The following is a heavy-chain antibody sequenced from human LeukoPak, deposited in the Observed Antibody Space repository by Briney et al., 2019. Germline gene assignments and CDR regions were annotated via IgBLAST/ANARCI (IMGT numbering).Heavy chain of an antibody. J-gene: IGHJ4*02. CDR3: AKVQRWESPHYLDS. D-gene: IGHD1-26*01. V-gene: IGHV3-23*01. CDR2: ISASGGST. CDR1: GFTFSSPA. Sequence: GGSLRLSCAASGFTFSSPAMSWVRQVPGKGLEWVSGISASGGSTSYADSVRGRFTISRDNSKNTLYVQMNSLRDEDTAVYYCAKVQRWESPHYLDSWGQGTLVTVSS.